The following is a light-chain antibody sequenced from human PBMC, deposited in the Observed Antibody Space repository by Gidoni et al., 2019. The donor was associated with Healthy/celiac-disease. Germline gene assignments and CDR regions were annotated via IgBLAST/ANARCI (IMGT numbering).Light chain of an antibody. CDR3: QQYNNWPPLT. CDR1: HSVSSN. CDR2: GAS. V-gene: IGKV3-15*01. Sequence: EIVMTQSPATLSVSPGERATLSCRASHSVSSNLAWYQQKPGQAPRLLIYGASTRATGSPARFSGSGSGTEFTLTISSLQSEDFAVYYCQQYNNWPPLTFGGXTKVEIK. J-gene: IGKJ4*01.